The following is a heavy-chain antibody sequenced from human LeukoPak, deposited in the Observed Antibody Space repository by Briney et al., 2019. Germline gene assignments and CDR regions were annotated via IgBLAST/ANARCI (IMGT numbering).Heavy chain of an antibody. J-gene: IGHJ4*02. V-gene: IGHV1-2*02. CDR1: RYTFTGYY. Sequence: GASVKVSCKASRYTFTGYYMHWVRQAPGQGLEWMGWINPNSGGTNYAQKFQGRVTMTRDTSMSTAYMELSGLRSDDTAVYYCSRDSGYCSGGSCWYFDFWGQGTLVTVSA. D-gene: IGHD2-15*01. CDR2: INPNSGGT. CDR3: SRDSGYCSGGSCWYFDF.